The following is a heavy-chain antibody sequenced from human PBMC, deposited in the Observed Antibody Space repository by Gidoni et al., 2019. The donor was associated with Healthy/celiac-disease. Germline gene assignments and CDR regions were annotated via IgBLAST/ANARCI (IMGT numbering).Heavy chain of an antibody. CDR2: INSDGSST. Sequence: EVQLVESGGGLVQPGGSLRLSCAASGFTFSSYWMHWVRQAPGKGLVWVSRINSDGSSTSYADSVKGRFTISRDNAKNTLYLQMNSLRAEDTAVYYCASFSYSYGPIFGAFDIWGQGTMVTVSS. V-gene: IGHV3-74*01. CDR1: GFTFSSYW. J-gene: IGHJ3*02. D-gene: IGHD5-18*01. CDR3: ASFSYSYGPIFGAFDI.